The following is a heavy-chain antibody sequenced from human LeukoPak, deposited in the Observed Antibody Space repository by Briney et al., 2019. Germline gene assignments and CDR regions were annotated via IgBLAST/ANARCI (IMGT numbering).Heavy chain of an antibody. J-gene: IGHJ6*03. CDR1: GGSISRHH. CDR3: TRSYYHYYYYMDV. Sequence: SETLSLTCTVSGGSISRHHWSWIRQPPGKGLEWIGSIYYSGSINNNPSLKSRFTISVDTSNHQFSLTLNSVTAADTAMYYCTRSYYHYYYYMDVWGKGTTVSVSS. V-gene: IGHV4-59*11. CDR2: IYYSGSI. D-gene: IGHD1-26*01.